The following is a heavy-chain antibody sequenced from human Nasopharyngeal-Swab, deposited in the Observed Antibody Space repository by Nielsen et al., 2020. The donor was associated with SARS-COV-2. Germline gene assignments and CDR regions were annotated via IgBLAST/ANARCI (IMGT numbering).Heavy chain of an antibody. D-gene: IGHD5/OR15-5a*01. CDR1: GFTFSNAW. V-gene: IGHV3-15*01. CDR2: IKSKTDGGTT. CDR3: ALAVYDYIDY. J-gene: IGHJ4*02. Sequence: GESLKISCAASGFTFSNAWMSWVRQAPGKGLEWVGRIKSKTDGGTTDYAAPVKGRFTISRDDSKNTLYLQMNSLRAEDTAVYYCALAVYDYIDYWGQGTLVTVSS.